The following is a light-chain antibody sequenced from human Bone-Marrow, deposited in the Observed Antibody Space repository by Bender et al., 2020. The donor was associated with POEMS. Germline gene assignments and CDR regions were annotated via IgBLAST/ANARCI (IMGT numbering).Light chain of an antibody. CDR3: ATWYDSLNGWV. J-gene: IGLJ3*02. CDR1: SSKFGSYP. V-gene: IGLV1-44*01. CDR2: NNS. Sequence: QSVLTQPPSASGNPGQRVTISCSGSSSKFGSYPVNWYQQLPGAAPKLVIFNNSQRPSGVPDRCSGSNSGTSASLAISGLLSDDEADFYCATWYDSLNGWVFGGGTKLTVL.